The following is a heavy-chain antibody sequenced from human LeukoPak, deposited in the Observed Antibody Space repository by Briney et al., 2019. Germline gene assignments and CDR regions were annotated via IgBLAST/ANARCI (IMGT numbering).Heavy chain of an antibody. CDR2: IRSKAYGGTT. D-gene: IGHD3-10*01. CDR3: TRDYSWFGELYFDY. Sequence: PGGSLRLSCTASGFNFGDYDMSWVRQAPGEGLEWVGFIRSKAYGGTTEYAASVKGRFTILRDDSKSIAYLQMNSLRTEDTAVYYCTRDYSWFGELYFDYWGQGTLVTVSS. V-gene: IGHV3-49*04. CDR1: GFNFGDYD. J-gene: IGHJ4*02.